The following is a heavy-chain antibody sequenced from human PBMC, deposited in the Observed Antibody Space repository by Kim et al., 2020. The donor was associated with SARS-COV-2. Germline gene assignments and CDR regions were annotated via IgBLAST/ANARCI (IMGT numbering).Heavy chain of an antibody. V-gene: IGHV1-2*02. Sequence: ASVKVSCKASGYTFTGYYMHWVRQAPGQGLEWMGWINPNSGGTNYAQKFQGRVTMTRDTSISTAYMELSRLRSDDTAVYYCARGDYSSSPGFDYWGQGTLVTVSS. CDR3: ARGDYSSSPGFDY. J-gene: IGHJ4*02. CDR2: INPNSGGT. CDR1: GYTFTGYY. D-gene: IGHD6-6*01.